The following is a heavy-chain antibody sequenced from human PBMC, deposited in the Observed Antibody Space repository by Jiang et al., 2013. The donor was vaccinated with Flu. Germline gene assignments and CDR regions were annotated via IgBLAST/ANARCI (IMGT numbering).Heavy chain of an antibody. CDR1: GGSISSYY. Sequence: LLKPSETLSLTCTVSGGSISSYYWSWIRQPPGKGLEWIGYIYYSGSTNYNPSLKSRVTISVDTSKNQFSLKLSSVAAADTAVYYCARGGPHIAVAGTPPEDYWGQGTLVTVSS. V-gene: IGHV4-59*01. D-gene: IGHD6-19*01. J-gene: IGHJ4*02. CDR2: IYYSGST. CDR3: ARGGPHIAVAGTPPEDY.